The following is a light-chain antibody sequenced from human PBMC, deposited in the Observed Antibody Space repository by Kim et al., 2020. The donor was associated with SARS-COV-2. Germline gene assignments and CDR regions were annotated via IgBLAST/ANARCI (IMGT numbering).Light chain of an antibody. CDR2: EVS. J-gene: IGLJ1*01. V-gene: IGLV2-23*02. CDR1: SSDVGSYNL. Sequence: QSALTQPASVSGSPGQSITISCTGTSSDVGSYNLVSWYQQHPGKAPKLMIYEVSKRPSGVSNRFSGSKSGNTASLTISGLQAEHEADYYCCSYAGSSTSPYVFGTGTKVTVL. CDR3: CSYAGSSTSPYV.